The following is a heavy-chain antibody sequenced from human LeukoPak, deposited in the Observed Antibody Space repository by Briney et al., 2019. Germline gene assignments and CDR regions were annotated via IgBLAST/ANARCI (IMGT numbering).Heavy chain of an antibody. CDR3: AKLTAYSTRSSNSQH. CDR1: GFTFSSYA. J-gene: IGHJ1*01. CDR2: ISGSGGST. D-gene: IGHD6-13*01. V-gene: IGHV3-23*01. Sequence: PGGSLRLSCAGSGFTFSSYAMSWVRRAPGKGLEWVSAISGSGGSTYYADSVKGRFTISRDNSKNTLYLQMNSLRAEDTAVYYRAKLTAYSTRSSNSQHWGQGTLATVSS.